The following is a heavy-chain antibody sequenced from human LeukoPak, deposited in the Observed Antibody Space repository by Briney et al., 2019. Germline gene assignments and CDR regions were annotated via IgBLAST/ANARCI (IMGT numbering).Heavy chain of an antibody. Sequence: SETLSLTCAVYGGSFSGYYWSWISQPPGKGLEWIGEINHSGSTNYNPSLKSRVTISVDTSKNQLSLKLSSVTAADTAVYYCARDGGGDIVVAFAFDIWGQGTMVTVSS. V-gene: IGHV4-34*01. D-gene: IGHD2-15*01. J-gene: IGHJ3*02. CDR3: ARDGGGDIVVAFAFDI. CDR1: GGSFSGYY. CDR2: INHSGST.